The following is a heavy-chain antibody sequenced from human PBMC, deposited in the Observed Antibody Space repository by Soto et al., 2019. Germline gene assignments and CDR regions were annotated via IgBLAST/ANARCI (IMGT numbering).Heavy chain of an antibody. J-gene: IGHJ6*02. CDR3: ARSMYSTSAQLYYGMDV. CDR1: GYSIRSGYF. CDR2: MYHSGIT. D-gene: IGHD6-6*01. Sequence: KPSETLSLTCAVSGYSIRSGYFWGWIRQPPRKGLEWIGSMYHSGITYYNLSLKSRVTISVDTSKNQLSLKLSSATAADTAVYYCARSMYSTSAQLYYGMDVWGQGTTVTVSS. V-gene: IGHV4-38-2*01.